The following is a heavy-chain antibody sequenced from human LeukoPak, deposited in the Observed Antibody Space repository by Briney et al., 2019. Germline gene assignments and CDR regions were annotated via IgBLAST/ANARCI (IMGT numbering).Heavy chain of an antibody. CDR1: GYTFTSYG. J-gene: IGHJ4*02. Sequence: ASVKVSCKASGYTFTSYGISWVRQAPGQGLEWMGWISAYNGNTNYAQKLQGRVTMTTDTSTSTAYMELRGLRSDDTAVYYCAEGVYSSGWYAFDYWGQGTLVTVSS. CDR3: AEGVYSSGWYAFDY. D-gene: IGHD6-19*01. V-gene: IGHV1-18*01. CDR2: ISAYNGNT.